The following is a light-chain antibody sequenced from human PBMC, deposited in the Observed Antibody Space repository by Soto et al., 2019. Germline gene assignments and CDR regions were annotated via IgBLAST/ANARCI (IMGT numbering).Light chain of an antibody. Sequence: EILLTQSPATLSLSPGERATLSCRASQSVGSDLAWYQQKPGQAPRLLIYDASNRATGIPARFSGSGSGTDFTLTISSLEPGDLAVYYCQQRSNWPLTFGGGTKVEIK. CDR3: QQRSNWPLT. V-gene: IGKV3-11*01. J-gene: IGKJ4*01. CDR2: DAS. CDR1: QSVGSD.